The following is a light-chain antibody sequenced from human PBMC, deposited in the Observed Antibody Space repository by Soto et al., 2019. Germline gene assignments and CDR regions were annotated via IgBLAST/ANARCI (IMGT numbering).Light chain of an antibody. CDR2: EVS. V-gene: IGLV2-8*01. CDR3: SSYAGSYLFV. CDR1: SSDVGGYNY. Sequence: QSALTQPPSASGSPGQSVTISFTGTSSDVGGYNYVSWYQQHPGKAPKLMIYEVSKRPSGVPDRFSGSKSGNTASLTVSGLQAEDEADYYCSSYAGSYLFVFGTGTKVIVL. J-gene: IGLJ1*01.